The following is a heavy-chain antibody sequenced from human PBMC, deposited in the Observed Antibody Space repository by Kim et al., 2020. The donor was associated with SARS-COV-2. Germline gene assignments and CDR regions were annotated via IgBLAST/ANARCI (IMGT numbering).Heavy chain of an antibody. CDR3: AKEGDYGDYEGWFDP. J-gene: IGHJ5*02. V-gene: IGHV3-30*18. Sequence: GGSLRLSCAASGFTFSSYGMHWVRQAPGKGLEWVAVISYDGSNKYYADSVKGRFTISRDNSKNTLYLQMNSLRAEDTAVYYCAKEGDYGDYEGWFDPWGQGTLVTVSS. CDR1: GFTFSSYG. D-gene: IGHD4-17*01. CDR2: ISYDGSNK.